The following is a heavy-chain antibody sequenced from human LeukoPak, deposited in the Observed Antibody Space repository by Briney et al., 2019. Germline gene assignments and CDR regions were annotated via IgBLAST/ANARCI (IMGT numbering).Heavy chain of an antibody. CDR3: ARGYYHGSRSYAYFDY. Sequence: GGSLRLSCAASGFTFSNYAMHWVRQAPGKGLEWVAIISYDATNENYADSVKGRFTISRDISKNTLYLQMNSLRAEDTALYYCARGYYHGSRSYAYFDYWGQGTLVTVSP. J-gene: IGHJ4*02. V-gene: IGHV3-30-3*01. CDR1: GFTFSNYA. D-gene: IGHD3-10*01. CDR2: ISYDATNE.